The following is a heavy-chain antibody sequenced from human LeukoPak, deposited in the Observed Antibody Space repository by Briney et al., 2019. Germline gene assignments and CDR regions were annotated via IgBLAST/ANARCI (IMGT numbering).Heavy chain of an antibody. Sequence: SETLSLTCTVSGDSISSYYWSWIRQPPGKGLEWIGYIYYSGSTNYNPSLKSRVAISVDTSKNQFSLKLSSVTAADTAVYYCARDRSPGGIAAAGTFRNYYYYGMDVWGQGTTVTVSS. J-gene: IGHJ6*02. CDR2: IYYSGST. D-gene: IGHD6-13*01. CDR1: GDSISSYY. CDR3: ARDRSPGGIAAAGTFRNYYYYGMDV. V-gene: IGHV4-59*01.